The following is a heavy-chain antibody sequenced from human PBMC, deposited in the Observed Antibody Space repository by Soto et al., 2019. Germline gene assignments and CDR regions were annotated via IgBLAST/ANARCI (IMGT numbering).Heavy chain of an antibody. CDR2: INRGASGT. CDR3: ERKSYSGDSGFYHY. CDR1: GFIFSAYV. J-gene: IGHJ4*02. D-gene: IGHD3-22*01. Sequence: PGGSLRLSCAGSGFIFSAYVMSWVRHAPGEGLEWVAMINRGASGTHYVDSVKGRFAISRDTAKNPLYLQLDRLRADDPALYYCERKSYSGDSGFYHYWGQGDLVTVSS. V-gene: IGHV3-7*01.